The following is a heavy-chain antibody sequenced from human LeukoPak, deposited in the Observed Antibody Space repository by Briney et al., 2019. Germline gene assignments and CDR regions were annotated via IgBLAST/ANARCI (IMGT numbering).Heavy chain of an antibody. J-gene: IGHJ1*01. D-gene: IGHD3-22*01. CDR3: ARVPLSDASGHYYPH. Sequence: ASVKVACKTSGYTFTNYGMHWVRQAPRQSLEWMGWINTGNGNTKSSQKFQDRVTRTRDTSASTAYMELNSLGSEDTAVYYCARVPLSDASGHYYPHWGQGTLVTVSS. CDR2: INTGNGNT. CDR1: GYTFTNYG. V-gene: IGHV1-3*04.